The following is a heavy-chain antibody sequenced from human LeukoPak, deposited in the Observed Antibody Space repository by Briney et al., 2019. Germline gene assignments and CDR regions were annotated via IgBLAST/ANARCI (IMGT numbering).Heavy chain of an antibody. J-gene: IGHJ2*01. CDR1: GDFISSSRYY. CDR2: IYYSGST. D-gene: IGHD4-23*01. V-gene: IGHV4-61*01. Sequence: DPSETLSLTCIVSGDFISSSRYYWSWIRQPPGKGLEWIGYIYYSGSTNYNPSLKSRVTISVVTSKNQFSLKLSSVTAADTAVYYCARGGDGGNLGYWYFDLWGRGTLVTVSS. CDR3: ARGGDGGNLGYWYFDL.